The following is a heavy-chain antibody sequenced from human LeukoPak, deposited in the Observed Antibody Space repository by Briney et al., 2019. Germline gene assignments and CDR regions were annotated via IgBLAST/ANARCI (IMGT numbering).Heavy chain of an antibody. CDR2: INHSGST. Sequence: SETLSLTCAVYGGSFSGYYWSWIRQPPGKGLEWIGEINHSGSTNYNPSLKSRVTISVDTSKNQFSLKLGSVTAADTAVYYRARGRYSYGYEFDYWAREPWSPSPQ. CDR3: ARGRYSYGYEFDY. D-gene: IGHD5-18*01. J-gene: IGHJ4*02. V-gene: IGHV4-34*01. CDR1: GGSFSGYY.